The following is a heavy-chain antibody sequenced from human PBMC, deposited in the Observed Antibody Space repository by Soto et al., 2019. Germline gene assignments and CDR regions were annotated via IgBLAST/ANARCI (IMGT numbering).Heavy chain of an antibody. CDR3: AREYRLGYFDY. CDR2: IIPIFGTA. V-gene: IGHV1-69*13. CDR1: GGTFSSYA. J-gene: IGHJ4*02. D-gene: IGHD1-1*01. Sequence: GASVKVSCKASGGTFSSYAISWVRQAPGQGLEWMGGIIPIFGTANYAQKFQGRVTITADESTSTAYTELSSLRSEDTAVYYCAREYRLGYFDYWGQGTLVTVSS.